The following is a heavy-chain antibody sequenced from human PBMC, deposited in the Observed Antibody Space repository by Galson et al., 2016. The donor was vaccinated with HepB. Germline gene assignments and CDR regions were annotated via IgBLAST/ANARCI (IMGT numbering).Heavy chain of an antibody. CDR1: GYNFANYY. V-gene: IGHV5-10-1*01. CDR2: IGPGDSYT. Sequence: QSGAEVKKPGESLRISCKGSGYNFANYYISWVRQVPGKGLEWMGRIGPGDSYTNYRPSFQGLVTISADKSLSTTYLHWSSLKASDTATYYCARSGLVSTIGGDFFDYWGQGALVTVSP. D-gene: IGHD5/OR15-5a*01. J-gene: IGHJ4*02. CDR3: ARSGLVSTIGGDFFDY.